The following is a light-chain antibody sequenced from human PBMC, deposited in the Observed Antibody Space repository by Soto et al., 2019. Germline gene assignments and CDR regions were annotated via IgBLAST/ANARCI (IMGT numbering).Light chain of an antibody. Sequence: FMLTQPHSVSESPGKTVTISCTRSSGSIASNYVQWYQQRPGSSPTTVIYEDNQRPSGVPDRFSGSIDSSSNSASLTISGLQTEDEADYYCQSYDSNNHGVFGGGTKLTVL. CDR1: SGSIASNY. CDR3: QSYDSNNHGV. CDR2: EDN. V-gene: IGLV6-57*01. J-gene: IGLJ3*02.